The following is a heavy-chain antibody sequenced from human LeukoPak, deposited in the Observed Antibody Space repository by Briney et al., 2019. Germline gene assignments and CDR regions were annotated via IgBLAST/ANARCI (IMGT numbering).Heavy chain of an antibody. J-gene: IGHJ3*02. V-gene: IGHV1-2*02. CDR2: INPNSGGT. CDR1: GYTFTGYY. Sequence: ASVKVSCKASGYTFTGYYMHWVRQAPGQGLEWMGWINPNSGGTNYAQKFQGRVTMTRDTSISTAYMELSRLRSDDTAVYYCASPLRLPTAPGGDAFDIWGQGTMVTVSS. D-gene: IGHD4-17*01. CDR3: ASPLRLPTAPGGDAFDI.